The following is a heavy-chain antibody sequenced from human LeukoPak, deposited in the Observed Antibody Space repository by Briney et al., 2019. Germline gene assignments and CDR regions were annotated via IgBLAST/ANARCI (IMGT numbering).Heavy chain of an antibody. Sequence: SETLSLTCTVAGGSVRSYSYYWSWIRQPPGKGLEWIGSIYYSGGTYYNPSLKSRVTISVDTSKNQFSLNLSSVTAADTALYYCTRLWYDILTGPSPTDAFDVWGQGTMVTVSS. CDR1: GGSVRSYSYY. CDR3: TRLWYDILTGPSPTDAFDV. J-gene: IGHJ3*01. CDR2: IYYSGGT. D-gene: IGHD3-9*01. V-gene: IGHV4-39*01.